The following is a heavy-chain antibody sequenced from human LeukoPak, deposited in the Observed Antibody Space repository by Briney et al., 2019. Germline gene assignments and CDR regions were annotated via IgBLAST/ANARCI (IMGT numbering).Heavy chain of an antibody. CDR3: TTIWSAYDSSGFDY. J-gene: IGHJ4*02. V-gene: IGHV3-15*01. CDR2: IKSNTDGGTT. D-gene: IGHD3-22*01. Sequence: GGSLRLSCAASGFTFSIAWMSWVRQAPGKGLEWVGRIKSNTDGGTTDYAAPVKGRFTISRDDSKNTLYLQINSLKTKDTAVFYCTTIWSAYDSSGFDYWGQGTLVTVSS. CDR1: GFTFSIAW.